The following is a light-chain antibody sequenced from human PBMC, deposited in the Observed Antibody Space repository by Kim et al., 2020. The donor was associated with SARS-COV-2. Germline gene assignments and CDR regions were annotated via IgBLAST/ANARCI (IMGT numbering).Light chain of an antibody. CDR2: SAS. CDR1: QSVNRKL. J-gene: IGKJ1*01. CDR3: QQYGTPPRT. Sequence: SPGERATLSCRASQSVNRKLLAWYQQKPGQAPRLLIYSASGRATGIPDRFSGSGSGTDFTLTISRLEPEDFALYYCQQYGTPPRTFGQGTKVEIK. V-gene: IGKV3-20*01.